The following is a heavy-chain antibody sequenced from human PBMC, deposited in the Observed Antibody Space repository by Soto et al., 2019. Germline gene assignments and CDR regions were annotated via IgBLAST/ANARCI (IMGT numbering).Heavy chain of an antibody. Sequence: EVQLLESGGGLVQPGGSLRLSCAASGFTFSSYAMTWVRQAPGKGLEWVSGICGSGGNTYYADSVKGRFTISRDNSTRANYMHMSGLRAEDPAVYYCAKEECRYGCGEWDFDYWGQGTLVTVSS. J-gene: IGHJ4*02. V-gene: IGHV3-23*01. CDR3: AKEECRYGCGEWDFDY. D-gene: IGHD5-18*01. CDR1: GFTFSSYA. CDR2: ICGSGGNT.